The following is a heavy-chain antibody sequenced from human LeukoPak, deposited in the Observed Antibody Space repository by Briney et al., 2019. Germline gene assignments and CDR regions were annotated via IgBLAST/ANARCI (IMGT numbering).Heavy chain of an antibody. CDR1: GGSISSYY. V-gene: IGHV4-59*01. CDR3: AREVPAAGVGY. CDR2: IYYSGST. Sequence: SETLSLTCTVSGGSISSYYWSWIRQPPGKGLEWIGYIYYSGSTNYNPSLKSRVTISVDTSKNQFSLKLSSVTAADTAVYYCAREVPAAGVGYWGQGTLVTVSP. J-gene: IGHJ4*02. D-gene: IGHD2-2*01.